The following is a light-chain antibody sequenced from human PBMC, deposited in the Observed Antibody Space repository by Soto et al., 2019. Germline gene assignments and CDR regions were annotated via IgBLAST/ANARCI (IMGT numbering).Light chain of an antibody. V-gene: IGLV1-44*01. Sequence: QSVLTQPPSASGTPGQRVTISCSGGSSNIGSNTVNWYQQLPGTAPKLLIYSNDQRPSGVPDRFSGSKSGTSASLAISGLQSEDEAHYYCAAWDDSLNGPVFGGGTKVTVL. CDR2: SND. CDR3: AAWDDSLNGPV. J-gene: IGLJ2*01. CDR1: SSNIGSNT.